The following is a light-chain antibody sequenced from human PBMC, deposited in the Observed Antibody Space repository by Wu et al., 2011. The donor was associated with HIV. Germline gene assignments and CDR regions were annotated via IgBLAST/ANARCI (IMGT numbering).Light chain of an antibody. CDR3: QQYRTSPRT. J-gene: IGKJ1*01. Sequence: EIVLTQSPGTLSLSPGERATLSCRASQSVSSSYLAWYQQKPGQAPRLLIYDASNRATGIPDRFGGSGSGTDFTLTISRLEPEDFAVYYCQQYRTSPRTFGQGTKVEMK. V-gene: IGKV3-20*01. CDR1: QSVSSSY. CDR2: DAS.